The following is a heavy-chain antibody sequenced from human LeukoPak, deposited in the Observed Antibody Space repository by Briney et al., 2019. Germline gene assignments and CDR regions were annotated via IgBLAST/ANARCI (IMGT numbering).Heavy chain of an antibody. D-gene: IGHD3-3*01. CDR1: GASVNSGNYY. J-gene: IGHJ3*02. Sequence: SQTLSLTCTVSGASVNSGNYYWTWIRQPAGKRLEWIGRIYTSGSTNYNPSLKSRVTISIDASKNQFSLRLSSVTAADTAVYYCARVPDKGRYYDFWSGYYKTGAFDIWGQGTMVTVSS. V-gene: IGHV4-61*02. CDR2: IYTSGST. CDR3: ARVPDKGRYYDFWSGYYKTGAFDI.